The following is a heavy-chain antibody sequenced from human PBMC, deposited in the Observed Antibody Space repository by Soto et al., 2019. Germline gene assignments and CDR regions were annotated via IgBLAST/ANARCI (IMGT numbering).Heavy chain of an antibody. CDR3: ARVSSIQGYCSSTSCPIDY. CDR2: IYYSGST. D-gene: IGHD2-2*01. V-gene: IGHV4-31*03. Sequence: SETLSLTCTVSGGSISSGGYYWSWIRQHPGKGLEWIGYIYYSGSTYYNPSLKSRVTISVDTSKNQFSLKLSSVTAADTAVYYCARVSSIQGYCSSTSCPIDYWGQGTLVTVSS. CDR1: GGSISSGGYY. J-gene: IGHJ4*02.